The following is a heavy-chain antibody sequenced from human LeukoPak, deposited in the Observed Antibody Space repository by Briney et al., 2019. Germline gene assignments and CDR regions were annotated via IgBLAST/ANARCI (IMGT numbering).Heavy chain of an antibody. Sequence: ASVKVSFKASGGTFSSYAISWVRQAPGQGLEWMGGIITIFGTAKYAQKFQGRVTITADESTSTAYMELSSLRSEDTAVYYCAREGGDYYDSSGYYRGLLDYWGQGTLVTVSS. V-gene: IGHV1-69*13. CDR1: GGTFSSYA. CDR3: AREGGDYYDSSGYYRGLLDY. CDR2: IITIFGTA. J-gene: IGHJ4*02. D-gene: IGHD3-22*01.